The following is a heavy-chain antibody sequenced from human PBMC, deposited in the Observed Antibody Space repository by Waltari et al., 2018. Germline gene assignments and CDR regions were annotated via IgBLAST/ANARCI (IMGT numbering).Heavy chain of an antibody. J-gene: IGHJ4*02. V-gene: IGHV3-30*02. CDR1: GFTFSSYG. Sequence: QVQLVESGGGVVQPGGSLRLSCAASGFTFSSYGMHWVRQAPGKGLEWVAFIRYDGSNKCYADSVEGRFTSSRDNSKNTLYLQMNSLRAEDTAVYYCAKTGRIAARQYFDYWGQGTLVTVSS. D-gene: IGHD6-6*01. CDR3: AKTGRIAARQYFDY. CDR2: IRYDGSNK.